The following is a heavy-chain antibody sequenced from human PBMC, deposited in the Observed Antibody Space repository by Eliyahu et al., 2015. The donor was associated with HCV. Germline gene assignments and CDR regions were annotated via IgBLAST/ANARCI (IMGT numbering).Heavy chain of an antibody. V-gene: IGHV3-30-3*01. Sequence: QVQLVESGGGVVQPGRSLRLSCAASGFTFSSYAMHWVRQAPGKGLEWVAVISYDGSNKYYADSVKGRFTISRDNSKNTLYLQMNSLRAEDTAVYYCARARVSSYHHYNIGDYWGQGTLVTVSS. CDR2: ISYDGSNK. CDR1: GFTFSSYA. D-gene: IGHD6-6*01. J-gene: IGHJ4*02. CDR3: ARARVSSYHHYNIGDY.